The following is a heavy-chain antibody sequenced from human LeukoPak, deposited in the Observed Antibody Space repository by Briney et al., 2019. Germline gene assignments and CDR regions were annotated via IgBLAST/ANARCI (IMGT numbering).Heavy chain of an antibody. CDR3: ARAEKAVTGTLDY. D-gene: IGHD6-19*01. CDR1: GDSISNYY. V-gene: IGHV4-59*01. J-gene: IGHJ4*02. CDR2: MYNRGST. Sequence: SETLSLTCTVSGDSISNYYWSWIRQSPGKELEWIGYMYNRGSTIYNPSLKSRVTISTDTSKNQFSLRLTSVTAADTAVYYCARAEKAVTGTLDYWGQGSLITVSS.